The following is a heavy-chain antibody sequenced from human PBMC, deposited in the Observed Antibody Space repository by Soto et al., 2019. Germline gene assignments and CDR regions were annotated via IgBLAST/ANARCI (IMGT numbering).Heavy chain of an antibody. V-gene: IGHV1-69*13. CDR3: ARALYYYDSSGYFNWFDP. D-gene: IGHD3-22*01. CDR1: GGTFSSYA. J-gene: IGHJ5*02. Sequence: GASVKVSCKAPGGTFSSYAISWVRQAPGQGLEWMGGIIPIFGTANYAQKFQGRVTITADESTSTAYMELSSLRSEDTAVYYCARALYYYDSSGYFNWFDPWGQGTLVTVSS. CDR2: IIPIFGTA.